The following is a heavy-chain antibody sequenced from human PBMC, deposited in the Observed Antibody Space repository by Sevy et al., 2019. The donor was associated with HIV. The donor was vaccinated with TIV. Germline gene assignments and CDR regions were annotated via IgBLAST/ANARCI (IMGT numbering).Heavy chain of an antibody. V-gene: IGHV3-74*01. CDR3: ARHRGGVVDY. D-gene: IGHD3-16*01. CDR1: GFTFSSYW. J-gene: IGHJ4*02. Sequence: GGSLRLSCAASGFTFSSYWMHWVRQAPGKGLVWVSRISSDGSSTNYAYSVKGRFTNTRDNAKNTLYLQMNSLRAEDTAVYYCARHRGGVVDYWGQGTLVTVSS. CDR2: ISSDGSST.